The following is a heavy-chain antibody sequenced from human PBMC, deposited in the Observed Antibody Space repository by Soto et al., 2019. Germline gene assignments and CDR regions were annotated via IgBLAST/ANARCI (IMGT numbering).Heavy chain of an antibody. D-gene: IGHD3-22*01. CDR2: ISYDGDNE. CDR1: GFNFSSYA. CDR3: ARGGYLYDSSGYYDSDY. J-gene: IGHJ4*02. V-gene: IGHV3-30-3*01. Sequence: GGSLRLSCAAAGFNFSSYAMHWVRQDPGKGLEWVALISYDGDNEYYADSVKGRFTISRDNSKNTLYLQMNSLRAEDTSVFYCARGGYLYDSSGYYDSDYWGQGTLVTVSS.